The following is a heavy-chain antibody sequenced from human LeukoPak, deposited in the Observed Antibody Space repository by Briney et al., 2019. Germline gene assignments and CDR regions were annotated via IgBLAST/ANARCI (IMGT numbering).Heavy chain of an antibody. CDR1: GFTFSTYG. Sequence: PGGSLRLSRAPSGFTFSTYGMHWARPPPGKGLEWVSVISYDGSNKYYADSVKGRFTISRDNSKNTLYLQMNSLRAEDTAVYYCAKAGDSWGQGTLVTVSS. J-gene: IGHJ4*02. CDR3: AKAGDS. V-gene: IGHV3-30*18. D-gene: IGHD2-21*01. CDR2: ISYDGSNK.